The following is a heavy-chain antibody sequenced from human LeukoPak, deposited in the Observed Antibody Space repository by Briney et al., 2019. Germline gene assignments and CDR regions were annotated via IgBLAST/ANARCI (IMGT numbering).Heavy chain of an antibody. J-gene: IGHJ4*02. Sequence: PSETLSLTCTVSGGSVSSSSHYWGWIRQPPGKGLEWIGCIHYSGSTYYNPSLQSRLTISVDTSKSQFSLELNSVTAADTVVYYCARLSVGLPADYWGQGTLVTVSS. CDR2: IHYSGST. D-gene: IGHD1-26*01. V-gene: IGHV4-39*01. CDR1: GGSVSSSSHY. CDR3: ARLSVGLPADY.